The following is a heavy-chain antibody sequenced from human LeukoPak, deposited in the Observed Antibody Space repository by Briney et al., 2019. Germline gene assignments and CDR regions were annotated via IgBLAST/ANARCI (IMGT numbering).Heavy chain of an antibody. CDR3: ATASPKPTDYDFWSGYLY. Sequence: ASVTVSCKVSGYTLTELSMHWVRQAPGKGLEWMGGFDPEDGETIYAQKFQGRVTMTEDTSTDTAYMELSSLRSEDTAVYYCATASPKPTDYDFWSGYLYWGQGTLVTVSS. CDR1: GYTLTELS. D-gene: IGHD3-3*01. CDR2: FDPEDGET. J-gene: IGHJ4*02. V-gene: IGHV1-24*01.